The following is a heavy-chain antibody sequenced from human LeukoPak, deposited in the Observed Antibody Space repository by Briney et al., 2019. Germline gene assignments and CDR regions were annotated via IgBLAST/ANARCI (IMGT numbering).Heavy chain of an antibody. V-gene: IGHV4-4*09. CDR1: GGSISSYH. CDR3: ARTVWTYDSARPLWFDP. J-gene: IGHJ5*02. D-gene: IGHD1-1*01. CDR2: IYTNGST. Sequence: SETLSLTCTVSGGSISSYHWSWIRQVPGEGLQWIGSIYTNGSTNYNPSLKSRVTISIDSSKNQFSLKLTSVTAADTAVYYCARTVWTYDSARPLWFDPWGQGTLVTVSS.